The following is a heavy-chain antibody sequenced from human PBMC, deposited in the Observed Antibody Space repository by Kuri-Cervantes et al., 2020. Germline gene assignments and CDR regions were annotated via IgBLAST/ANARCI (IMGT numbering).Heavy chain of an antibody. J-gene: IGHJ6*02. CDR1: GYTFTSYD. Sequence: ASVKVSCKASGYTFTSYDINWVRQATGQGLEWMGWMNPNSGNTGYAQKFQGRVTMTRNSSISTAYIELSSLRSEDTAVYYCARGADGVKKGIYYYGIDVWGQGTTVTGSS. D-gene: IGHD2-8*01. CDR3: ARGADGVKKGIYYYGIDV. CDR2: MNPNSGNT. V-gene: IGHV1-8*01.